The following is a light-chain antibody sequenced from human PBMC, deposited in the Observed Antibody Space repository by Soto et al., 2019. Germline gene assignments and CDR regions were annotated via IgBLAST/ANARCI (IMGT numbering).Light chain of an antibody. CDR2: DTS. CDR3: QQYGTSKII. Sequence: EIVMTQSPGALSLSPGGTATLSCRASQSLGGDLAWYQQEAGQAPRLLVYDTSIRGTGGPWRYRASGAGTDFTLTISRLEPEDFAVFFCQQYGTSKIIFDQGTRLEIK. J-gene: IGKJ5*01. V-gene: IGKV3-20*01. CDR1: QSLGGD.